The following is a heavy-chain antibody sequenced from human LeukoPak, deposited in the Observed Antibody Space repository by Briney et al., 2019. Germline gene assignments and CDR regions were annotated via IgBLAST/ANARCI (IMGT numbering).Heavy chain of an antibody. V-gene: IGHV3-23*01. Sequence: PGGSLRLSWAASGFTFSSYAMNWVRQAPGKGLEWVSAISGSGGGTYYADSVKGRFTISRDNSKNTLYLQINSLRAEDTAVDYCAKERIVGAKPPGYWGQGTLVTVSS. CDR3: AKERIVGAKPPGY. D-gene: IGHD1-26*01. J-gene: IGHJ4*02. CDR2: ISGSGGGT. CDR1: GFTFSSYA.